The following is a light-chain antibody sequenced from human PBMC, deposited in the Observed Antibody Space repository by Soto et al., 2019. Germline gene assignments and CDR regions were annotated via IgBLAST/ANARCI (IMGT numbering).Light chain of an antibody. Sequence: QSALTQPASVSGSPGQSITISCTGTSSDVASYNLVSWYQQLPGKAPKLMIYEGSKRPSGVSNRFSGSKSGNTASLTISGLQAEDEADYYCQSYDMSLNNHVFGTGTKVTVL. CDR1: SSDVASYNL. CDR3: QSYDMSLNNHV. V-gene: IGLV2-23*01. CDR2: EGS. J-gene: IGLJ1*01.